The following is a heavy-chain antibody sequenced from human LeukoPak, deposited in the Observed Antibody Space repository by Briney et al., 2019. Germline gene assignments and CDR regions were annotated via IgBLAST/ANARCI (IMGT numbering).Heavy chain of an antibody. J-gene: IGHJ4*02. V-gene: IGHV3-64*04. CDR2: IVSNGGST. Sequence: GGSLRPSCSVSGFTFSSYAVYWVRQAPGKGLEYVSAIVSNGGSTYYADSVKGRFTISRDNSKNTLYLQMNSLRPEDASVYYCAGDRDSGGSYFHHWGLGTLVTVSS. CDR1: GFTFSSYA. CDR3: AGDRDSGGSYFHH. D-gene: IGHD3-22*01.